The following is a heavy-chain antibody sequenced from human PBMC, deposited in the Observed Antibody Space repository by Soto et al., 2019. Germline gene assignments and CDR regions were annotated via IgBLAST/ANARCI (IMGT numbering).Heavy chain of an antibody. CDR2: IQSESDGGRT. CDR3: AALKKGYCVGSTCCSLRFDP. V-gene: IGHV3-15*01. CDR1: RSTLINDW. J-gene: IGHJ5*02. Sequence: EVQLVETGVGLVTPGGSLRLSGAASRSTLINDWMAWVRQAPGKGLEGVAHIQSESDGGRTDYAAPVNGRFIISRDASKSTLFLQMNSVSGEDTGVYYCAALKKGYCVGSTCCSLRFDPCCQGTLV. D-gene: IGHD2-2*01.